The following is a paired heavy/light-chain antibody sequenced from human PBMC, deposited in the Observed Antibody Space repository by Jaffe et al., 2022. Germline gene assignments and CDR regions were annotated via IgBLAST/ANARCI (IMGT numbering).Heavy chain of an antibody. CDR2: VNSRGTSM. V-gene: IGHV3-48*03. CDR3: ARDPPTMYSTPTSDDFDI. Sequence: EVQLLESGGGLVQPGGSQRLSCEASGFIFSTFEMNWVRQAPGKGLEWVAYVNSRGTSMYYAASVRGRFTISRDNTRNSLYLHMESLRVEDTAIYYCARDPPTMYSTPTSDDFDIWGQGTMVTVS. CDR1: GFIFSTFE. D-gene: IGHD4-4*01. J-gene: IGHJ3*02.
Light chain of an antibody. CDR1: QSVGTN. CDR2: ATS. Sequence: EIVMTQSPATLSVSPGERATLSCRASQSVGTNLAWHQQKPGQAPRLLISATSTRATGVPARFSGSGSGTEFTLTISSLQSEDFAVYYCHQYNAWPYTFGQGTQLQIK. V-gene: IGKV3-15*01. J-gene: IGKJ2*01. CDR3: HQYNAWPYT.